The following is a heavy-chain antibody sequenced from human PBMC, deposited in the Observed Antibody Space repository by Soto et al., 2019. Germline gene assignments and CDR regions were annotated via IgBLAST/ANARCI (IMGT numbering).Heavy chain of an antibody. CDR3: ARAGIFGVANYYYYYYMDV. J-gene: IGHJ6*03. Sequence: SETLSLTCTVSGGSISSYYWSWIRQPPGKGLEWIGYIYYSGSTNYNPSLKSRVTISVDTSKNQFSLKLSSVTAADTAVYYCARAGIFGVANYYYYYYMDVWGKGTTVTVSS. V-gene: IGHV4-59*01. D-gene: IGHD3-3*01. CDR1: GGSISSYY. CDR2: IYYSGST.